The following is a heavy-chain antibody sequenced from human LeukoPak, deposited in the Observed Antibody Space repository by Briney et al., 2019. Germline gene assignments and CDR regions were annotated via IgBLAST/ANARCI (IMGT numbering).Heavy chain of an antibody. Sequence: PSETLSLTCTVSGGSISSSSYYWGCIRQPPGKGLEWIGSIYYSGSTYYNPSLKSRVTISLDTSKNQFSLKLSSVTTADTAVYYCARMPDILTGLDSWGQGTLVTVSS. D-gene: IGHD3-9*01. J-gene: IGHJ4*02. CDR1: GGSISSSSYY. CDR3: ARMPDILTGLDS. V-gene: IGHV4-39*07. CDR2: IYYSGST.